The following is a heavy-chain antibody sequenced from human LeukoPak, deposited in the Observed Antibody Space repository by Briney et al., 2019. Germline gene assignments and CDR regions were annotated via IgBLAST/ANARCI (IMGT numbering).Heavy chain of an antibody. CDR3: ARVPSLLWFGAPGDAFDI. CDR1: GGSFTSGNYY. J-gene: IGHJ3*02. CDR2: IYYSGRT. D-gene: IGHD3-10*01. Sequence: PSETLSLTCSVSGGSFTSGNYYWSWIWQPAGSGLEWIGHIYYSGRTSYNPSLKSRVTISVDTSKNQFSLKLSSVTAADTAVYYCARVPSLLWFGAPGDAFDIWGQGTMVTVSS. V-gene: IGHV4-61*09.